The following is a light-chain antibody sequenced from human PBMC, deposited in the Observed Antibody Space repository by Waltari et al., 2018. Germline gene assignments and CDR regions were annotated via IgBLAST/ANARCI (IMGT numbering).Light chain of an antibody. CDR1: QDISSA. CDR3: QQFSNFPVIA. CDR2: DAS. V-gene: IGKV1D-13*01. Sequence: AIQLTQSPSSLSAYVGDRVTITCRASQDISSALAWYQQKPGDPPKLLIYDASSLQNGVPSRFSGSRSGTDFTLTISSLQSEDSANYYCQQFSNFPVIAFGQGTRLEIK. J-gene: IGKJ5*01.